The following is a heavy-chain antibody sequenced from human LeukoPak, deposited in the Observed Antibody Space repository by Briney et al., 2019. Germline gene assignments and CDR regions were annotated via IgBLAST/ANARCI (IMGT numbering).Heavy chain of an antibody. CDR3: AVQFCGRDCSGPGAFDF. Sequence: SETLSLTCTVSGVSMDDYFWNWIRQTPGKGLEWIGYTHHRGNTNYNSSLASRVTISLDTSKHQFSLRVTSVSAADTAVYFCAVQFCGRDCSGPGAFDFWGQGTMVAVPS. CDR2: THHRGNT. V-gene: IGHV4-4*09. J-gene: IGHJ3*01. CDR1: GVSMDDYF. D-gene: IGHD2-21*02.